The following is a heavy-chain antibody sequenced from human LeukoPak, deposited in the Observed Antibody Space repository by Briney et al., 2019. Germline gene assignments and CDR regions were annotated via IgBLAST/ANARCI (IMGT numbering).Heavy chain of an antibody. Sequence: SETLSLTCAVYGGSFSGYYWSWIRQPPGKGLEWIGEINHSGSTNYNPSLKSRVTISVDTSKNQFSLKLSSVTAADTAVYYCARQIGSIAVAGFDYWGQGTLVTVSS. D-gene: IGHD6-19*01. CDR3: ARQIGSIAVAGFDY. CDR2: INHSGST. CDR1: GGSFSGYY. V-gene: IGHV4-34*01. J-gene: IGHJ4*02.